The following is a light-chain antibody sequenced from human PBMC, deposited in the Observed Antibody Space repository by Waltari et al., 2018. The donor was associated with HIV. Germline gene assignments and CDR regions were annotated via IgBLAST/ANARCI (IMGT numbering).Light chain of an antibody. CDR2: AAS. CDR1: QGGRDY. CDR3: LQHNSYPFIT. Sequence: DIQMTQSPSSLSASVGDTVTITCRATQGGRDYLGWFHQKPGQAPKRLIYAASKLQSGVPPRFSGSGSETYFTLTITGLHPEDFGIYYCLQHNSYPFITLGQGTRLE. V-gene: IGKV1-17*01. J-gene: IGKJ5*01.